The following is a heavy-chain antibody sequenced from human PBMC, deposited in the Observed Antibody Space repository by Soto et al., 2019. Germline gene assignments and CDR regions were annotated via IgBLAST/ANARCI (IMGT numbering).Heavy chain of an antibody. V-gene: IGHV4-39*02. D-gene: IGHD2-2*01. J-gene: IGHJ3*02. Sequence: QLQLQESGPGLVKPSETLSLTCSVSGGSISSSNYYWAWIRQPPGKGLEWIGYIYYIGSTYYNPSLKSRVTISVDTSKNHFSLNLTSVTAADTAVYYCARFNIAIVPAAIFAFDIWGQGTMVIVSS. CDR2: IYYIGST. CDR1: GGSISSSNYY. CDR3: ARFNIAIVPAAIFAFDI.